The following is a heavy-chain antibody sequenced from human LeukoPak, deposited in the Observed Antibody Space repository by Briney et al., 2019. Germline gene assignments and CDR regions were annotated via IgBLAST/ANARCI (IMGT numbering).Heavy chain of an antibody. Sequence: PGGSLRLSCAASGFTFSNYWMSWVRQAPGKGLEWVANIKPDGGEIYYVDSMRGRFTISRDNAKNSLYLQMNSLRVDDTAVYYCARVVAAAVDYWGQGTLVTVSS. V-gene: IGHV3-7*01. CDR2: IKPDGGEI. CDR3: ARVVAAAVDY. D-gene: IGHD6-13*01. CDR1: GFTFSNYW. J-gene: IGHJ4*02.